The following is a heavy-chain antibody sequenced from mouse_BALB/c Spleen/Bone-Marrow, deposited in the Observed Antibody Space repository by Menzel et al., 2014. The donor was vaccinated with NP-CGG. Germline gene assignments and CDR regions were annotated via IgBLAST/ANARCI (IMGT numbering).Heavy chain of an antibody. Sequence: VQLQQPGAELVKPGASVKLSCTASGFNIKDPYMHWVKRRPEQGLEWIGRIDPANGNTKYDPKFQGKATITADTSSNTAYLQLSSLTSEDTAVYYCAPYYYGRWFTYWGQGTLVTVSA. CDR1: GFNIKDPY. V-gene: IGHV14-3*02. D-gene: IGHD1-1*01. CDR2: IDPANGNT. J-gene: IGHJ3*01. CDR3: APYYYGRWFTY.